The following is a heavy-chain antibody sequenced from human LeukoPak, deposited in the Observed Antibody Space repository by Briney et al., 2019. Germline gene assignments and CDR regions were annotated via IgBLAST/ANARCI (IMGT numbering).Heavy chain of an antibody. CDR2: ISSSGSTI. CDR3: ARTEGRWELTTPFDY. V-gene: IGHV3-11*01. CDR1: GFTFSDYY. D-gene: IGHD1-26*01. Sequence: GGSLRLSCAASGFTFSDYYMSWIRQAPGKGLEWVSYISSSGSTIYYADSVKGRFTISRDDAKNSLYLQMNSLRAEDTAVYYCARTEGRWELTTPFDYWGQGTLVTVSS. J-gene: IGHJ4*02.